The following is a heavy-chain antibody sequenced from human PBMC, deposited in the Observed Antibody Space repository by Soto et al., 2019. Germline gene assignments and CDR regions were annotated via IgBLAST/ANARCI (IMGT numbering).Heavy chain of an antibody. CDR2: IYYSGST. CDR1: GGSISSSNYY. V-gene: IGHV4-39*01. Sequence: QLQLQESGPGLVKPSETLSLTCTVSGGSISSSNYYWGWIRQPPGKGLEWIGTIYYSGSTYYNPSLKSRVTISVDTSKNQFSVKLSSVTAADTAVFYCARHARYAAYYMDVWGKGTTVTVSS. D-gene: IGHD2-8*01. CDR3: ARHARYAAYYMDV. J-gene: IGHJ6*03.